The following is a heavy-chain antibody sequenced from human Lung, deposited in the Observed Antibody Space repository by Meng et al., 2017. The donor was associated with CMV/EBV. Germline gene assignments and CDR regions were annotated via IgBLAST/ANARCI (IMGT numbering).Heavy chain of an antibody. CDR1: GFTVSSDY. D-gene: IGHD2-15*01. CDR2: IYSTGNT. Sequence: GGSLRLSCAASGFTVSSDYMSWVRQAPGKGLEWVSVIYSTGNTYYADSVKGRFTISRDNSKNTLYLQMNSLRAEDTAVYYCARGVAAALFDYWCQGTLVTVSS. CDR3: ARGVAAALFDY. V-gene: IGHV3-53*01. J-gene: IGHJ4*02.